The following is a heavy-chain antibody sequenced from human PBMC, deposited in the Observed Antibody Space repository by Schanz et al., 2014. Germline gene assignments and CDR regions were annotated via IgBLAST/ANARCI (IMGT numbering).Heavy chain of an antibody. CDR2: ISGSGGST. D-gene: IGHD3-10*01. CDR1: GFNSDDYA. J-gene: IGHJ3*02. Sequence: EVQVVESGGGLVQPGGSLRLSCTASGFNSDDYAMHWVRQAPGKGLEWVSAISGSGGSTYYADSVKGRFTISRDNSKNTLYLQMNSLRAEDTAVYYCAKGRFGELSAFDIWGQGTMXTVSS. V-gene: IGHV3-23*04. CDR3: AKGRFGELSAFDI.